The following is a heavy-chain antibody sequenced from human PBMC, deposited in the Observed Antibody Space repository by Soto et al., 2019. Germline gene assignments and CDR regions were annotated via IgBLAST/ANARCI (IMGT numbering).Heavy chain of an antibody. J-gene: IGHJ4*02. CDR3: ARDVGKAMVRGREYYFDY. D-gene: IGHD3-10*01. V-gene: IGHV4-59*01. CDR2: IYYSGST. Sequence: TSEALSLTCTVSGGSISSYYWSWIRQPPGKGLEWIGYIYYSGSTNYNPSLKSRVTISVDTSKNQFSLKLSSVTAADTAVYYCARDVGKAMVRGREYYFDYWGQGTLVTVSS. CDR1: GGSISSYY.